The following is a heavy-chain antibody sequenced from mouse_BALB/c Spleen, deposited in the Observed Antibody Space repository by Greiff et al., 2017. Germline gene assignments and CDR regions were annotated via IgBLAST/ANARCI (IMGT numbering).Heavy chain of an antibody. V-gene: IGHV14-1*02. Sequence: VQLQQSGAELVRPGALVKLSCKASGFNIKDYYMHWVKQRPEQGLEWIGWIDPENGNTIYDPKFQGKASITADTSSNTAYLQLSSLTSEDTAVYYCARDSSGPQFAYWGQGTLVTVSA. CDR3: ARDSSGPQFAY. J-gene: IGHJ3*01. CDR1: GFNIKDYY. CDR2: IDPENGNT. D-gene: IGHD3-2*01.